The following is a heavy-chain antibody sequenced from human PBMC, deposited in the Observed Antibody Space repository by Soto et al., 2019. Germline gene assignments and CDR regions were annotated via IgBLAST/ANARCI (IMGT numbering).Heavy chain of an antibody. Sequence: QVQLQESGPGLVKPSETLSLTCTVSGGSISSYYWSWIRQPPGKGLEWIGYIFYSGSTNYNPSLKSRVTISLDTSNNQFSMRLSSVTAADTAVYYCAGLRLGEGFDPWGQGTLVTVSS. CDR2: IFYSGST. J-gene: IGHJ5*02. CDR3: AGLRLGEGFDP. D-gene: IGHD3-16*01. CDR1: GGSISSYY. V-gene: IGHV4-59*01.